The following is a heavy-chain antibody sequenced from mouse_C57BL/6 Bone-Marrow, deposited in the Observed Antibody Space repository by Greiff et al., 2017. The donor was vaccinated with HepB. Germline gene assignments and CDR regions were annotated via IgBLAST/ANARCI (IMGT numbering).Heavy chain of an antibody. CDR1: GYTFTDYE. CDR2: IDPETGGT. Sequence: VHLVESGAELVRPGASVTLSCKASGYTFTDYEMHWVKQTPVHGLEWIGAIDPETGGTAYNQKFKGKAILTADKSSSTAYMELRSLPSEDSAVYYCTLYGSSYGFAYWGQGTLVTVSA. CDR3: TLYGSSYGFAY. V-gene: IGHV1-15*01. D-gene: IGHD1-1*01. J-gene: IGHJ3*01.